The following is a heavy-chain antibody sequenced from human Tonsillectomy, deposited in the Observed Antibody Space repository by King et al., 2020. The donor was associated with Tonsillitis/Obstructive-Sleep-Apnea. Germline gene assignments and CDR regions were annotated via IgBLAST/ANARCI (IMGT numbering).Heavy chain of an antibody. CDR3: ARDEGPQGFDP. Sequence: VQLQQWGAGLLKPSETLSLTCAVYGGSFSGYYWSWIRQPPGKGLEWIGEINHSGSTNYNPSLKSRVTMSVDTSKNQFSLKLSSVTAADTAVYYCARDEGPQGFDPWGQGTLVTVSS. J-gene: IGHJ5*02. V-gene: IGHV4-34*01. CDR2: INHSGST. CDR1: GGSFSGYY.